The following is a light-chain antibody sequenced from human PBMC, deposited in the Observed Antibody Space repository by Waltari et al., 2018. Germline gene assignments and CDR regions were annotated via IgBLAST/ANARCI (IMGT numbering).Light chain of an antibody. V-gene: IGKV1-12*01. J-gene: IGKJ2*01. CDR2: GAS. Sequence: DIQMTQSPSSVSAFVGDRVTITCRASQSISNWLAWYQQKPGKAPKLLIYGASDLHSGVPSRFSGSGAGTDFTLTISRLQPEDFATYYCQQLNSFPRTFGQGTKVEI. CDR1: QSISNW. CDR3: QQLNSFPRT.